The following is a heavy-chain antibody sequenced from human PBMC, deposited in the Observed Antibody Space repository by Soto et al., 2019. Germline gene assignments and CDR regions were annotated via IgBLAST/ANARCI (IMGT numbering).Heavy chain of an antibody. CDR1: GFSLSNARMG. D-gene: IGHD6-13*01. V-gene: IGHV2-26*01. CDR3: ARMLAGYSRSWFIDY. J-gene: IGHJ4*02. CDR2: IFSNDEK. Sequence: SGPTLVNPTETLTLTCTVSGFSLSNARMGVSWIRQPPGKALEWLAHIFSNDEKSYSTSLKSRLTISKDTSKSQVVLTMTNMDPVDTATYYCARMLAGYSRSWFIDYWGQGTLVTVSS.